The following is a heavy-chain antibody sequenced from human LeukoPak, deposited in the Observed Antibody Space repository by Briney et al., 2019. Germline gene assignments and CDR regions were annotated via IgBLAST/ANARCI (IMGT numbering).Heavy chain of an antibody. V-gene: IGHV3-23*01. D-gene: IGHD3-22*01. CDR1: GFTFSSYA. Sequence: PGQSLRLSCAASGFTFSSYAMSWVCQAPGKGLEWVSGITGSGDTTHHVDSVKGRFTISRDNSKNTLFLQMNSLRVEDTALYYCARAYGNSGYFQLPIDYWGQGTLVTVSS. CDR3: ARAYGNSGYFQLPIDY. CDR2: ITGSGDTT. J-gene: IGHJ4*02.